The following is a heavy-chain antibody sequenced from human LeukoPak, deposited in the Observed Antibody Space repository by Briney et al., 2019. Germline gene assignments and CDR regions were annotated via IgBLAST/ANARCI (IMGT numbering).Heavy chain of an antibody. V-gene: IGHV3-11*01. J-gene: IGHJ6*02. CDR2: ISSSGSTI. CDR3: ASLRYCSGGSCPPSYYYYGMDV. Sequence: GGSLRLSCAASRFTFSDYYMSWIRQAPGKGLEWVSYISSSGSTIYYADSVKGRFTISRDNAKNSLYLQMNSLRAEDTAVYYCASLRYCSGGSCPPSYYYYGMDVWGQGTTVTVSS. CDR1: RFTFSDYY. D-gene: IGHD2-15*01.